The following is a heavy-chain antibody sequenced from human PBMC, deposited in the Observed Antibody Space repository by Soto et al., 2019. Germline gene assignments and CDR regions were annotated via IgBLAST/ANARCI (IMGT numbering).Heavy chain of an antibody. CDR1: CADINSGGFT. Sequence: SETLSLTCSVSCADINSGGFTWTWIRQHAGKGLEWPGYISHSGSTDYNPSLKSRLSISGDTSKNHFSLTLTSVTAADAAVYYCATIGVSGYLAVWGQGTTVTVSS. CDR2: ISHSGST. D-gene: IGHD3-16*02. CDR3: ATIGVSGYLAV. J-gene: IGHJ6*02. V-gene: IGHV4-31*03.